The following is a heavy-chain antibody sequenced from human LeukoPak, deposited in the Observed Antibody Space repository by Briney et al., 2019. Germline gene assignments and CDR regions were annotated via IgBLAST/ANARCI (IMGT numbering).Heavy chain of an antibody. D-gene: IGHD3-10*01. CDR1: GGSISSGGYY. V-gene: IGHV4-31*03. J-gene: IGHJ5*02. CDR2: IYYSGST. CDR3: ARASFYGSGSYDNWFDP. Sequence: SETLSLTCTVSGGSISSGGYYWIWIRQHPGKGLEWSVYIYYSGSTYYNPSLKSRVTISVDTSKNQFSLQLSSVTAADTAVYYCARASFYGSGSYDNWFDPWGQGTLVTVSS.